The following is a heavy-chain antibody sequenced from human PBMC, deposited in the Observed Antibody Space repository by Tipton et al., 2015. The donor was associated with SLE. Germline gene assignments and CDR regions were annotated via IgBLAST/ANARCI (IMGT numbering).Heavy chain of an antibody. CDR1: GASISGYY. CDR2: IHYSGST. Sequence: TLSLTCTVSGASISGYYWSWIRQSPGKGLEWIGYIHYSGSTIHNPSLKSRGTMSVDTSMSQFSLKVSSVTASDAAVYYCARRRDGDFDYWGQGTLVTVSS. CDR3: ARRRDGDFDY. V-gene: IGHV4-59*01. J-gene: IGHJ4*02.